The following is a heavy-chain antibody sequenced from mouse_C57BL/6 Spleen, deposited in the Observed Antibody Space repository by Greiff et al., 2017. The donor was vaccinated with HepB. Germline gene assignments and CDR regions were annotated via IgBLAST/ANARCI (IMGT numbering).Heavy chain of an antibody. V-gene: IGHV1-80*01. Sequence: QVQLQQSGAELVKPGASVKISCKASGYAFSSYWMNWVKQRPGKGLEWIGQIYPGDGDTNYNGKFKGKATLTADKSSSTAYMQLSSLTSEDSAVYFCARLGTTGGFHYWGQGTTLTVSS. J-gene: IGHJ2*01. CDR3: ARLGTTGGFHY. CDR2: IYPGDGDT. D-gene: IGHD2-13*01. CDR1: GYAFSSYW.